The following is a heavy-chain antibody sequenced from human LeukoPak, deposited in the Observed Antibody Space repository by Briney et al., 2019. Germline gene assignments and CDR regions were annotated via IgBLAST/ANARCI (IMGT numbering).Heavy chain of an antibody. V-gene: IGHV3-30*14. CDR2: ISYDGSNK. CDR1: GFTFSSYA. CDR3: ARDRILDI. J-gene: IGHJ3*02. Sequence: GGSLRLSCAASGFTFSSYAMHWVRQAPGKGLEWVAVISYDGSNKYYADSVKGRFTISRDNSKNTLYLQMGSLRAEDMAVYYCARDRILDIWGQGTMVTVSS.